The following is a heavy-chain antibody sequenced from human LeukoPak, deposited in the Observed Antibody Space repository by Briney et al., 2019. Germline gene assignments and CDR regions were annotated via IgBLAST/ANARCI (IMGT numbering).Heavy chain of an antibody. J-gene: IGHJ4*02. Sequence: ASVKVSCKASGYTFTGYYMHWVRQAPGQGLEWMGWINPNSGGTNYAQKFQGRVTMTRDMSTSTVYMELSSLRSEDTAVYYCARENRRWLQLRRRGPFDYWGQGTLVTVSS. D-gene: IGHD5-24*01. CDR1: GYTFTGYY. CDR2: INPNSGGT. CDR3: ARENRRWLQLRRRGPFDY. V-gene: IGHV1-2*02.